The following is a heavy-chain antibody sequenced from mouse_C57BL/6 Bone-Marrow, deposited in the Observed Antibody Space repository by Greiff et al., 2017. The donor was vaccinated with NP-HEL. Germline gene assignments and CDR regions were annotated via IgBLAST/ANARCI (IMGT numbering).Heavy chain of an antibody. D-gene: IGHD2-10*01. CDR1: GYTFTSYG. CDR3: AISLPWNYAMDY. CDR2: IYPRSGNT. J-gene: IGHJ4*01. Sequence: LQESGAELARPGASVKLSCKASGYTFTSYGISWVKQRTGQGLEWIGEIYPRSGNTYYNEKFKGKATLTADKSSSTAYMELRSLTSEDSAVYFCAISLPWNYAMDYWGQGTSVTVSS. V-gene: IGHV1-81*01.